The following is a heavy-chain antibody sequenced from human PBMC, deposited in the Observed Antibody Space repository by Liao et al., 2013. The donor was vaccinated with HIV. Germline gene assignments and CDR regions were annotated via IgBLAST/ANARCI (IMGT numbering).Heavy chain of an antibody. D-gene: IGHD3-16*01. CDR2: IYTSGTT. Sequence: QVQLQESGPGLVKPSQTLSLTCSVSGGSISSGTSYWSWIRQPAGKGLEWIGRIYTSGTTNYNPSLKSRVTMSVDTSKNQFSLKLSSVTAADTAVYYCARYLRDYYYMDVWGKGTTVTVSS. V-gene: IGHV4-61*02. CDR1: GGSISSGTSY. CDR3: ARYLRDYYYMDV. J-gene: IGHJ6*03.